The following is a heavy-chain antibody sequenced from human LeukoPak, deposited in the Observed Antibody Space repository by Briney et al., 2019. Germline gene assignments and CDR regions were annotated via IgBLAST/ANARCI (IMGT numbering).Heavy chain of an antibody. CDR1: GGSLSGFY. CDR2: INHSGNT. D-gene: IGHD3-9*01. V-gene: IGHV4-34*01. Sequence: SETLSLTCAVSGGSLSGFYWSWIRQPPGKGLEWIGEINHSGNTNYNPSLKSRVTISADTSKNQFSLKMTSVTAADTAVYFCARLLVIRGRDYWGQGTLVTVSS. J-gene: IGHJ4*02. CDR3: ARLLVIRGRDY.